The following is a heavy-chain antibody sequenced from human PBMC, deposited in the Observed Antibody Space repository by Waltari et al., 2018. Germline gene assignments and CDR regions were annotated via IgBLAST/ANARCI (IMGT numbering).Heavy chain of an antibody. CDR2: ISGSGAST. J-gene: IGHJ4*02. CDR1: GFTFTHYA. D-gene: IGHD2-15*01. V-gene: IGHV3-23*04. CDR3: SAAGDY. Sequence: EVQLVAHGGGLVQPGGSLRISCAASGFTFTHYAMSWARQVPGKGLEWVSAISGSGASTHVADSVKGRFSISRDNSKEMIYLQMNSLRVEDTAIYYCSAAGDYWGQGTQVTVSS.